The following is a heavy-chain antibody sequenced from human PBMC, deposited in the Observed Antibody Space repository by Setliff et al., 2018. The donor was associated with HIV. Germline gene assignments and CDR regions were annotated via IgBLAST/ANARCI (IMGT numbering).Heavy chain of an antibody. CDR2: IHHTRHI. V-gene: IGHV4-34*01. CDR1: GASFTDYY. Sequence: PSETLSLTCAFYGASFTDYYWNWIRQPPGKGLEWIGEIHHTRHINYNPSFKSRVTMSLDMSTNQFSLKMASMTAADAAVYYCASRVYYYDSSGYLREEGFDPWGQGTLVTVSS. J-gene: IGHJ5*02. CDR3: ASRVYYYDSSGYLREEGFDP. D-gene: IGHD3-22*01.